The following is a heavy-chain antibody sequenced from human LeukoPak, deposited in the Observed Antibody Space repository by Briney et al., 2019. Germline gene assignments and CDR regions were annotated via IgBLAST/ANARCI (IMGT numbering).Heavy chain of an antibody. CDR2: IYYSGST. CDR3: ARGHSSGWYGIDY. CDR1: GGSISSSSYY. J-gene: IGHJ4*02. V-gene: IGHV4-39*07. D-gene: IGHD6-19*01. Sequence: SETLSLTCTVSGGSISSSSYYWGWIRQPPGKGLEWVVSIYYSGSTYYHPSLKSPVTISVDTSKNQFSLKLSSVTAADTAVYYCARGHSSGWYGIDYWGQGTLVTVSS.